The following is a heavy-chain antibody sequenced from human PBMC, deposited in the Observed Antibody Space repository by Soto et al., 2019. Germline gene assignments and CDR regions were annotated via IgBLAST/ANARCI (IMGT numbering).Heavy chain of an antibody. CDR3: ADGYYYYYMDV. V-gene: IGHV3-7*01. CDR1: GFTFSNYW. CDR2: IKQDGSEK. J-gene: IGHJ6*03. Sequence: GGSLRLSCVASGFTFSNYWMNWVRQAPGKGLEWVANIKQDGSEKYYVDSVKGRFTISRDNAKNSLYLQMNSLRAEDTAVYYCADGYYYYYMDVWGKGTTVTVSS.